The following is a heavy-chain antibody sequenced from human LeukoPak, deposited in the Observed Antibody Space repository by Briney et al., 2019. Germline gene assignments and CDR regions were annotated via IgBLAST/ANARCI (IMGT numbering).Heavy chain of an antibody. CDR2: IKSETDGGTT. J-gene: IGHJ4*02. CDR1: GFTFRNAG. D-gene: IGHD5-18*01. Sequence: GGSLRLSCAVSGFTFRNAGMNWVRQAPGKGLEWVGRIKSETDGGTTDYAAPVKGRFTISRDDSKNTLYLQMNSLKTEDTAVYYCTTKPLGNSYGHRWGQGTLVTVSS. V-gene: IGHV3-15*07. CDR3: TTKPLGNSYGHR.